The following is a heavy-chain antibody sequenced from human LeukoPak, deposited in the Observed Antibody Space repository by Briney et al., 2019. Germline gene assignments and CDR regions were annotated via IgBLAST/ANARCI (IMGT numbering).Heavy chain of an antibody. CDR2: IYHSGST. Sequence: PSETLSLTCTVSGYSISSGYYWGWIRQPPGKGLEWIGSIYHSGSTNYNPSLKSRVTISVDTSKNQFSLKLSSVTAADTAVYYCARVFALSIAARPKYSYGVGPADYWGQGTLVTVSS. V-gene: IGHV4-38-2*02. CDR1: GYSISSGYY. CDR3: ARVFALSIAARPKYSYGVGPADY. D-gene: IGHD6-6*01. J-gene: IGHJ4*02.